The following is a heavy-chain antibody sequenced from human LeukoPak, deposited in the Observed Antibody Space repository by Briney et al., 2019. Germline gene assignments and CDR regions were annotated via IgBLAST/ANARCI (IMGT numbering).Heavy chain of an antibody. CDR2: INHNGGT. CDR3: ASSIAAATYFDY. D-gene: IGHD6-13*01. CDR1: DASFSGYF. Sequence: ASETLSLTCSFYDASFSGYFWTWIRQAPGKGLEWIGGINHNGGTKDNPSLKSRTTMSVDTSNNQFSLKLKSVTAADTAVYYCASSIAAATYFDYGGQGTLVTVSS. J-gene: IGHJ4*02. V-gene: IGHV4-34*04.